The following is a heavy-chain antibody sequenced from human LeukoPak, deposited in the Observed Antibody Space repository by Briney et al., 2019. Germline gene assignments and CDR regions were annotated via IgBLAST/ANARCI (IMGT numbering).Heavy chain of an antibody. V-gene: IGHV1-8*01. D-gene: IGHD1-26*01. CDR1: GYTFSSYD. CDR3: ARSIVGVRKRNDY. CDR2: MNPNSGHT. J-gene: IGHJ4*02. Sequence: GASVKVSCKASGYTFSSYDIIWVRQASGQGLEWMGWMNPNSGHTGYAQKFQGRVTMTRSTSISTAYMALTSLTSEDSAVYYCARSIVGVRKRNDYWGQGTLVTVSS.